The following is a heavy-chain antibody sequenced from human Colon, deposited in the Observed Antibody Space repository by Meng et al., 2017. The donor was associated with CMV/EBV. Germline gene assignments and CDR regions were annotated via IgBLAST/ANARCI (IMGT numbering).Heavy chain of an antibody. J-gene: IGHJ3*01. CDR3: ARVSSAGLALDV. V-gene: IGHV3-53*01. CDR2: IYSSGRT. Sequence: GESLKISCAASGFAFSTYSMNWVRQAPGKGLEWVSVIYSSGRTFYGDSAKGRFTISRDTSQNTVYLQMDTLRVEDTAMYYCARVSSAGLALDVWGQGTMVTVSS. CDR1: GFAFSTYS. D-gene: IGHD3-22*01.